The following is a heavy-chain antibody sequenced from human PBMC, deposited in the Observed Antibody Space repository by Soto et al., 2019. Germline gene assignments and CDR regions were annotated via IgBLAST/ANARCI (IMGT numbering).Heavy chain of an antibody. J-gene: IGHJ4*02. CDR2: VYHTGAT. D-gene: IGHD5-12*01. CDR3: ARGGNRYSNVASGVGGFDF. Sequence: PXETLLLTCPVSGCSISSSYWIWIRQSPEMGLDWIAYVYHTGATNYNPSLKSRVTISLDTSKGQFSLNLTSLTTADTAVYFCARGGNRYSNVASGVGGFDFWPQGTLVTVSS. V-gene: IGHV4-59*01. CDR1: GCSISSSY.